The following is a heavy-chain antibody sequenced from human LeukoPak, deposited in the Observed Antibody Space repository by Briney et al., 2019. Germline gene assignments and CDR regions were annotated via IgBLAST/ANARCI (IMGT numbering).Heavy chain of an antibody. J-gene: IGHJ3*02. V-gene: IGHV4-59*01. D-gene: IGHD3-3*01. CDR2: VYYSGSA. CDR1: NGSISSYY. CDR3: ASAIFVENAFDI. Sequence: PSETLSLTCTVSNGSISSYYWSWIRQPPGKGLEWIGYVYYSGSAHYNPSLKSRVTISVDTSKSQFSLELSSVTAADTAVYYCASAIFVENAFDIWGQGTMVTVSS.